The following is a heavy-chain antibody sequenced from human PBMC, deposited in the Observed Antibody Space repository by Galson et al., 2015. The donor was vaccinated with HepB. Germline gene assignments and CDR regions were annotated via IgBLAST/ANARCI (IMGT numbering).Heavy chain of an antibody. V-gene: IGHV3-21*01. J-gene: IGHJ5*01. CDR2: ISTSGSCI. D-gene: IGHD2-2*01. CDR3: ARDQGYCSGTSCPNWFDS. CDR1: GFTFSSFS. Sequence: SLRLSCAASGFTFSSFSMNWVRQAPGKGLEWVSSISTSGSCISYADSVKGRFTISRDNAKNSLSLQMDSLRAEDTAVYYCARDQGYCSGTSCPNWFDSWGQGTLVTVSS.